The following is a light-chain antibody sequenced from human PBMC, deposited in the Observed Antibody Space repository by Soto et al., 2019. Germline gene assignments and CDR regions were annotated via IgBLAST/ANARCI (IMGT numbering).Light chain of an antibody. Sequence: EIVLTQSPGTLSLSPGERATLSCRASQSVTRDYLAWYQQKPGQAPRLLIYGASIRATGIPARFSGSGSGTEFTLTISRLEPEDFAVYYCQQYGSSPPITFGQGTRLEIK. CDR1: QSVTRDY. J-gene: IGKJ5*01. CDR3: QQYGSSPPIT. V-gene: IGKV3-20*01. CDR2: GAS.